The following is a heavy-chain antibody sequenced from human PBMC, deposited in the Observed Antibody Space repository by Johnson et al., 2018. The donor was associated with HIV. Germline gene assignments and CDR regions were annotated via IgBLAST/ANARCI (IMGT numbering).Heavy chain of an antibody. V-gene: IGHV3-20*04. Sequence: VQLVESGGGVVRPGGSLRLSCAASGFTFDDYGMSWVRQAPGKGLEWVSGINWNGGSTGYADSVKGRFTISRDNAKNSLYLQMNSLSPEDTAVYYCARDGRDLATRGGFDIWGQGTRVTVSS. CDR3: ARDGRDLATRGGFDI. CDR1: GFTFDDYG. CDR2: INWNGGST. D-gene: IGHD5-24*01. J-gene: IGHJ3*02.